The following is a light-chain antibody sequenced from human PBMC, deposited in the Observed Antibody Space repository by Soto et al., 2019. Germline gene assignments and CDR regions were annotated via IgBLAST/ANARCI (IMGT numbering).Light chain of an antibody. CDR3: CSYAGSSTFEV. V-gene: IGLV2-23*03. CDR2: EGS. Sequence: QSALTQPASVSGSPGQSITISCTGTSSDVGSYNLVSWYQQHPGKAPKLMIYEGSKRPSGVSNRFSGSKSGNTASLTISGLQAEDAADYYCCSYAGSSTFEVFGTGTKLTVL. J-gene: IGLJ1*01. CDR1: SSDVGSYNL.